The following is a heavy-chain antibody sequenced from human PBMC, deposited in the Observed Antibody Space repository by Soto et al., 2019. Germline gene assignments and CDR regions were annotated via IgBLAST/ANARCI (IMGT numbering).Heavy chain of an antibody. CDR1: GGSITSYS. V-gene: IGHV4-59*12. CDR2: IYDTGST. Sequence: SETLSLTCTVSGGSITSYSWNWIRQSPGKGLEWIGYIYDTGSTGSTYYNPSLKSRVTISVDRSKNQFSLKLSSVTAADTAVYYYARVPGPWGQGTTVT. CDR3: ARVPGP. J-gene: IGHJ6*02.